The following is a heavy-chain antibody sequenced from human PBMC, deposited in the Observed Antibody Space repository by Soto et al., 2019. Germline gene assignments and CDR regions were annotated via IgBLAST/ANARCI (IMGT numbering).Heavy chain of an antibody. CDR3: VKNPGWFNT. CDR1: GFPFSTTD. J-gene: IGHJ5*02. CDR2: IDGSGGGT. V-gene: IGHV3-23*01. Sequence: PGGSLRLSCAASGFPFSTTDMSWVRQAPGKGLEWVSTIDGSGGGTYYADFVKGRFTISRDNSKNTVYLQMTTLRVDDTAKYYCVKNPGWFNTWGQGTLVTVSS.